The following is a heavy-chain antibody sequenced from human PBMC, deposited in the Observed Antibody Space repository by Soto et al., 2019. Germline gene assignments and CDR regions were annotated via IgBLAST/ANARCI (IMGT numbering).Heavy chain of an antibody. J-gene: IGHJ4*02. CDR1: GFAFSTYW. CDR3: ANHHFGMVGASYY. Sequence: PGGSLRLSCAATGFAFSTYWMSWVRRAPGKGLEWVANIKQDGSETYYVDSVKGRFTISRDNAKNSLYLQMNSLGAEDTAVYYCANHHFGMVGASYYWGQGTLVTVSS. V-gene: IGHV3-7*03. D-gene: IGHD1-26*01. CDR2: IKQDGSET.